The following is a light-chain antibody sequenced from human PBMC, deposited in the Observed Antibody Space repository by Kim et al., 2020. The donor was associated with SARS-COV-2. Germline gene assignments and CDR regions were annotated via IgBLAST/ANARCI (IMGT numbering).Light chain of an antibody. CDR3: QVWDSSRDHRV. CDR2: YDS. V-gene: IGLV3-21*04. CDR1: KCRGKR. Sequence: APGRLARINCEGNKCRGKRVHWYQQKRGQAPVRAIYYDSERTSGIHERFSGSNSGNTATLTISRVEAGDEADYYCQVWDSSRDHRVFGGGTQLTV. J-gene: IGLJ3*02.